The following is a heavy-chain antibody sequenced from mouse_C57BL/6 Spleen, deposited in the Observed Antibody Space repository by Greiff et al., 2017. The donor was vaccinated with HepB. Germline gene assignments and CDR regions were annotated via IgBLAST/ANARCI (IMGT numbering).Heavy chain of an antibody. CDR2: IDPANGNT. CDR1: GFNIKNTY. Sequence: VQLQQPGAELVKPGASVKLSCTASGFNIKNTYMHWVKQRPEQGLEWIGRIDPANGNTKYAPKFQGKATITADTSSNTAYLQLSSLTSEDTAIYYCALDSSGYDYAMDYWGQGTSVTVSS. D-gene: IGHD3-2*02. CDR3: ALDSSGYDYAMDY. V-gene: IGHV14-3*01. J-gene: IGHJ4*01.